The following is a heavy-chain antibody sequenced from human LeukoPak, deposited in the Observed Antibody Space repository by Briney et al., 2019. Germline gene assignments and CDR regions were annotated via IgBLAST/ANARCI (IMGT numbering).Heavy chain of an antibody. CDR3: AGDYRNWCGELLGYFDY. Sequence: SETPSLTCTVSRGSTSSSSYYWGCIRQPPGNGLEWIGSIYYSGRTYYNPSLKSRVTISVDTSKNQCSLKLSSGTPADTAVYYCAGDYRNWCGELLGYFDYWGQGTLVTVSS. CDR2: IYYSGRT. V-gene: IGHV4-39*07. D-gene: IGHD3-10*01. J-gene: IGHJ4*02. CDR1: RGSTSSSSYY.